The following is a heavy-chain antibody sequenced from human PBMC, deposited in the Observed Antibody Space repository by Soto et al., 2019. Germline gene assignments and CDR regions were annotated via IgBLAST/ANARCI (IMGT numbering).Heavy chain of an antibody. CDR2: INHSGST. J-gene: IGHJ4*02. Sequence: QVQLQQWGAGLLKPSETLSLTCAVYGGSFRGYYWSWIRQPPGKGLEWIGEINHSGSTNYNPSLKSRVTISVDTSKNQFSLKLSSATAADTAVYYCARRLLAARSFDCWGQGTLVTVSS. CDR3: ARRLLAARSFDC. D-gene: IGHD6-6*01. V-gene: IGHV4-34*01. CDR1: GGSFRGYY.